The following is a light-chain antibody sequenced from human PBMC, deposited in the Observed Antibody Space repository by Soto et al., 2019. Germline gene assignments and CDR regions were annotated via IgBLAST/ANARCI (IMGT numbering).Light chain of an antibody. Sequence: DIQMTQSPSSLSASVGDRVTITCRASQSITTYLNWYQQKPGKAPKLLSYAASSLQSGVPSRFSGSGSGTDFSLTISSLQPEDFATYFCQQSYSTPRITFGPGTKVDI. CDR1: QSITTY. J-gene: IGKJ3*01. CDR3: QQSYSTPRIT. V-gene: IGKV1-39*01. CDR2: AAS.